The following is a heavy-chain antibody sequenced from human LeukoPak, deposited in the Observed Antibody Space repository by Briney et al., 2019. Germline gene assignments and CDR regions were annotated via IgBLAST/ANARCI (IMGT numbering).Heavy chain of an antibody. V-gene: IGHV3-66*01. CDR2: IYSGGGT. CDR1: GFTVSNSY. CDR3: ARNYYDSSAYYYFDY. D-gene: IGHD3-22*01. J-gene: IGHJ4*02. Sequence: GGSLRLSCAASGFTVSNSYMNWVRQAPGTGLEWVSLIYSGGGTYYADSVKGRFNISRDNSKNTLYLQMNSLRAEDTAVYYCARNYYDSSAYYYFDYWGQGTLVTVSS.